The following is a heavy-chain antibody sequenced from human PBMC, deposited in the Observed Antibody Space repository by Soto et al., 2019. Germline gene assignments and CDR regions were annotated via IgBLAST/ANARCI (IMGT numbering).Heavy chain of an antibody. V-gene: IGHV3-23*01. Sequence: GGSLRLSCAASGFTFSSYAMNWVRQAPGKGLEWVSAISYNGGSTFYADSVKGRFTMSRDNSKNTLYLEVKGLRAEDTAIYYCAKIGLSGSPTENWGQGTLVTVS. D-gene: IGHD2-21*02. CDR3: AKIGLSGSPTEN. CDR1: GFTFSSYA. J-gene: IGHJ4*02. CDR2: ISYNGGST.